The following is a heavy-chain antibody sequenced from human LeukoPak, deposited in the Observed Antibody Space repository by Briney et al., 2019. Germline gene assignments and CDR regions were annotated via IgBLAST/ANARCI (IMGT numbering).Heavy chain of an antibody. CDR1: GFTLTTYA. CDR3: AKDADDYVSYFDY. D-gene: IGHD4-17*01. Sequence: GGSLRLSCAASGFTLTTYAMTWVRQAPGKGVEWVSGITASGPTTYYADSVKGRFTFSRDNSKNTPYLQMNSLRAEDTAVYYCAKDADDYVSYFDYWGQGTLVTVSS. CDR2: ITASGPTT. V-gene: IGHV3-23*01. J-gene: IGHJ4*02.